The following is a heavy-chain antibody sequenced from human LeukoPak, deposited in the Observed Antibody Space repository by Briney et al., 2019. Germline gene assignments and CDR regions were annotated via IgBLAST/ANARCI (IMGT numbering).Heavy chain of an antibody. V-gene: IGHV4-59*12. Sequence: PSETLSLTCTVSGGSISSYYWSWIRQPPGKGLEWIGYIYYSGSTNYNPSLKSRVTISVDTSKNQFSLKLSSVTAADTAVYYCARDDPTVTPFDYWGQGTLVTVSS. D-gene: IGHD4-17*01. CDR1: GGSISSYY. J-gene: IGHJ4*02. CDR2: IYYSGST. CDR3: ARDDPTVTPFDY.